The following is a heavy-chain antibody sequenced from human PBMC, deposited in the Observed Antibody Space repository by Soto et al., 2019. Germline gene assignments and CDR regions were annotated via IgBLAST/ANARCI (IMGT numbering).Heavy chain of an antibody. Sequence: SETLSLTCTVSGGSISSYYWSWIRQPPGKGLEWIGYIYYSGSTNYNPSLKSRVTISVDTSKNQFSLKLSSVTAADTAVYYCARGRRGCYTNVFDIWGQGTMATVSS. CDR2: IYYSGST. CDR1: GGSISSYY. J-gene: IGHJ3*02. V-gene: IGHV4-59*01. CDR3: ARGRRGCYTNVFDI. D-gene: IGHD6-19*01.